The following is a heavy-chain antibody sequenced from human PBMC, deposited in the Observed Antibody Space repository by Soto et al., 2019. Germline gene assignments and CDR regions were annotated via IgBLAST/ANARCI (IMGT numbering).Heavy chain of an antibody. CDR2: IYYSGTT. CDR1: GGSITSYY. J-gene: IGHJ4*02. D-gene: IGHD6-13*01. V-gene: IGHV4-59*01. Sequence: SETLSVTCTVSGGSITSYYWSWIRQPPGKGLEWIGYIYYSGTTNYNPSLKSRLTISVDPSKNQFSLKLTSVTAADTAVYYCARHKGSSSWYPFDYWGQGALVTVSS. CDR3: ARHKGSSSWYPFDY.